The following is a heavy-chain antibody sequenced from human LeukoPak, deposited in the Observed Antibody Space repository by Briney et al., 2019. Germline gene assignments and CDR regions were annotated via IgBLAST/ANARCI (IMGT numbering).Heavy chain of an antibody. J-gene: IGHJ6*03. CDR3: ARGAHYDFWSGYNMDV. V-gene: IGHV3-11*04. CDR2: ISSSGSTI. CDR1: GFTFSDYY. Sequence: GGSLRLSCAASGFTFSDYYMSWIRQAPGKGLEWVSYISSSGSTIYYADSVKGRFTISRDNAKNSLYLQMNSLRAEDTAVYYCARGAHYDFWSGYNMDVWGKGTTVTVSS. D-gene: IGHD3-3*01.